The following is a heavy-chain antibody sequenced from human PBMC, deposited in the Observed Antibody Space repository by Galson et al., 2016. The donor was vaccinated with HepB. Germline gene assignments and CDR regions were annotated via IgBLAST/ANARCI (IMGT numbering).Heavy chain of an antibody. V-gene: IGHV3-23*01. D-gene: IGHD2-21*01. CDR1: GFTFRSNV. CDR2: ISGSGGST. Sequence: SLRLSCAASGFTFRSNVINRVRQAPGKGLEWVSGISGSGGSTYYADSVRGRFTISRDKSKNQFSLNLTSLTAADTAVYYCARVDSGVIILYYYYRLDVWGHGTTVTVSS. CDR3: ARVDSGVIILYYYYRLDV. J-gene: IGHJ6*02.